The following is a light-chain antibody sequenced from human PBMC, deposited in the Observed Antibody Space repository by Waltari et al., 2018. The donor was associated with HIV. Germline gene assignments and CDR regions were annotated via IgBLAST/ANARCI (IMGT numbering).Light chain of an antibody. CDR2: YKS. CDR1: SSNIGNDY. Sequence: SVLTQPPSVSAAPGQKVTISCSGSSSNIGNDYVSWYQHVPGAAPKLLIYYKSKQPSGIPDRFSGSKSGTSATLGITGLQTGDEADYYCGTWDHRLSAGVFGGGTKLTVL. CDR3: GTWDHRLSAGV. J-gene: IGLJ3*02. V-gene: IGLV1-51*01.